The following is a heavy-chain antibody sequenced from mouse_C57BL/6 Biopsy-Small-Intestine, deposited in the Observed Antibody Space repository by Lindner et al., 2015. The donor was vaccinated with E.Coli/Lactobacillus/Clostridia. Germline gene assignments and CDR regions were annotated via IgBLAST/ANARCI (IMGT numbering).Heavy chain of an antibody. D-gene: IGHD2-3*01. CDR3: TRNGYYVFDY. Sequence: VQLQESGPELVKPGASVKISCQASGYSFTDFNMNWVKQTNEKSLEWIGVINPNYGTTNYNQKFKGKATLTVDQSSSTAYMQLNSLTSEDSAVYYCTRNGYYVFDYWGQGTTLTVSS. J-gene: IGHJ2*01. V-gene: IGHV1-39*01. CDR2: INPNYGTT. CDR1: GYSFTDFN.